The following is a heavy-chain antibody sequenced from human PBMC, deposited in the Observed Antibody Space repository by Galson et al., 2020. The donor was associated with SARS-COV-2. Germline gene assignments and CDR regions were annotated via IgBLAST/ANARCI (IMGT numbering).Heavy chain of an antibody. CDR1: GFTFSSYA. CDR3: AGGLLWFGELWY. J-gene: IGHJ4*02. CDR2: ISYDGSNK. V-gene: IGHV3-30*01. Sequence: GESLKIYCAASGFTFSSYAMHWVRQAPGKGLEWVAVISYDGSNKYYADYVKRRFTISRDNSENTLYLQMNSLRAEDTAVYYCAGGLLWFGELWYWGQGTLVTVSS. D-gene: IGHD3-10*01.